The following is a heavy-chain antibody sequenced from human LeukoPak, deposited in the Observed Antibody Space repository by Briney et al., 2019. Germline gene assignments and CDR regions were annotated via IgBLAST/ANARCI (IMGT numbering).Heavy chain of an antibody. J-gene: IGHJ4*02. CDR3: ARELDGTSGWSVYSDY. CDR1: GFTFSSYW. CDR2: IKQDGSEK. D-gene: IGHD6-19*01. V-gene: IGHV3-7*01. Sequence: GGSLRLSCAASGFTFSSYWMSWVRQAPGKGLEWVANIKQDGSEKYYVGSVKGRFTISRDNAKNSLYLQMNSLRAEDTAVYYCARELDGTSGWSVYSDYWGQGTLVTVSS.